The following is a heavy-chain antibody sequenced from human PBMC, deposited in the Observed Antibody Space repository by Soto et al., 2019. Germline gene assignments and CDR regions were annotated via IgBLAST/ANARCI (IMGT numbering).Heavy chain of an antibody. D-gene: IGHD3-3*01. Sequence: GGSLRLSCAASGFTFSSYWMSWVRQAPGKGLEWVANIKQDGSEKYYVDSVKGRFTISRDNAKNSLYLQMNSLRAEDTAVYYCAREVTVFGVIIPTPMDVWGQGTTVTVS. CDR1: GFTFSSYW. CDR3: AREVTVFGVIIPTPMDV. CDR2: IKQDGSEK. V-gene: IGHV3-7*01. J-gene: IGHJ6*02.